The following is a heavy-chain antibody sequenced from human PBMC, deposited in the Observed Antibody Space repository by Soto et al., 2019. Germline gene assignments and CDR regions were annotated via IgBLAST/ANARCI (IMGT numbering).Heavy chain of an antibody. CDR1: GGSFSGYY. D-gene: IGHD2-2*01. CDR3: ASRYAPSEFDH. J-gene: IGHJ4*02. CDR2: INHNGST. Sequence: SETLSLTCAVYGGSFSGYYWSWIRQPPGKGLEWIGEINHNGSTNYNPSLKSRVTISVDTSKNQFSLKVTSVTAADTGVYFCASRYAPSEFDHWGQGSLVTVSS. V-gene: IGHV4-34*01.